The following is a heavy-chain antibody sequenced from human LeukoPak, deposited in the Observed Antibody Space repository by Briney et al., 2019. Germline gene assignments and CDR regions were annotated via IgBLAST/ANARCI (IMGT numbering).Heavy chain of an antibody. CDR3: AITRGHYYDSNGQEFDY. CDR1: GGTFSSYA. V-gene: IGHV1-69*04. D-gene: IGHD3-22*01. Sequence: SVKVSCKASGGTFSSYAISWVRQAPGQGLEWMGRIIPIFGIANYAQKFQGRVTITADKSTSTAYMELSSLRSEDTAVYYCAITRGHYYDSNGQEFDYWGQGTLVTVSS. J-gene: IGHJ4*02. CDR2: IIPIFGIA.